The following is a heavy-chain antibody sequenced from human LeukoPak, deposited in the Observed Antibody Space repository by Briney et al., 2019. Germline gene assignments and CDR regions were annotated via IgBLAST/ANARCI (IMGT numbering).Heavy chain of an antibody. CDR1: GFTFSTYG. Sequence: GGTLRLSCAASGFTFSTYGMNWVRQAPGKGLEWVSGITGGGDTTFYADSVKGRFTISRDNPKNTLYLQMNSLRADDTAVYYCARDARLVAFDNWGQGTLVTVSS. CDR3: ARDARLVAFDN. CDR2: ITGGGDTT. J-gene: IGHJ4*02. D-gene: IGHD5-12*01. V-gene: IGHV3-23*01.